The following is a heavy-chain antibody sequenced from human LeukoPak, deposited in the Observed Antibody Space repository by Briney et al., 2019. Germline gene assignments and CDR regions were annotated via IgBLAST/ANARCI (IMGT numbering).Heavy chain of an antibody. D-gene: IGHD4-17*01. V-gene: IGHV3-23*01. CDR1: GFTFSSYA. CDR3: AKPYLTTADYVRVPIDC. CDR2: ISASGNRT. Sequence: GVSLRLSCAASGFTFSSYAMNWVRQAPGKGLEWVSVISASGNRTYYADSVKGRFTISRDNSKNTLYLQMNSLRAEDTALYYCAKPYLTTADYVRVPIDCWGQGTLVTVSS. J-gene: IGHJ4*02.